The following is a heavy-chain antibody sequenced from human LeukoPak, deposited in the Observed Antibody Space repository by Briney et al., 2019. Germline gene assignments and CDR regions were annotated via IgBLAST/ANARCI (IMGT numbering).Heavy chain of an antibody. J-gene: IGHJ4*02. V-gene: IGHV1-18*01. D-gene: IGHD1-26*01. CDR2: ISAYNGNT. CDR1: GYTFTSYG. Sequence: ASVKVSCKASGYTFTSYGISWVRQAPGQGLEGMGWISAYNGNTNYAQKLQGRVTMTTDTSTSTAYMELRSLRSDDTAVYYCAREPPSGSYDYFDYWGQGTLVTVSS. CDR3: AREPPSGSYDYFDY.